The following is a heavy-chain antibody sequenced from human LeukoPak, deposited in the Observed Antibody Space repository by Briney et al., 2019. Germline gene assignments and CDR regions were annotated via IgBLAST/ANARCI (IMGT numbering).Heavy chain of an antibody. Sequence: SETLSLTCNAFSGSISSRDFYWGWIRQPPGKGLEWIGSILYSGSSYYNPSLKSRVTISVDTSKNQFSLKVSSVTAADTAVYYCANTRTTGITDWGQGTLVTVSS. J-gene: IGHJ4*02. CDR2: ILYSGSS. V-gene: IGHV4-39*01. CDR1: SGSISSRDFY. CDR3: ANTRTTGITD. D-gene: IGHD1-1*01.